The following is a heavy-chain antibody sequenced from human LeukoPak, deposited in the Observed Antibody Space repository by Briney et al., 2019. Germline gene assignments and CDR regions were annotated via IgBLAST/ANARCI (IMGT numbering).Heavy chain of an antibody. CDR3: ARGYGGNAPNAFDI. J-gene: IGHJ3*02. Sequence: PSETLSLTCSVCGGSIDSYYWTWIRQPAGKGLEWIGRVYTSGKTYYNPSLKSRVTMSLDTSKNQISLRLGSVTAADTAVYYCARGYGGNAPNAFDIWGQGTMVTVSS. D-gene: IGHD4-23*01. CDR1: GGSIDSYY. CDR2: VYTSGKT. V-gene: IGHV4-4*07.